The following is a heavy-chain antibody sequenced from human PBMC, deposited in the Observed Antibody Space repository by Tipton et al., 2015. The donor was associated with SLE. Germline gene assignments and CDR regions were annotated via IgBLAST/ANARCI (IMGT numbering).Heavy chain of an antibody. CDR1: GGSISSSSYY. CDR2: IYYSGST. J-gene: IGHJ4*02. V-gene: IGHV4-39*07. CDR3: ARSRSSGWFDY. D-gene: IGHD6-19*01. Sequence: TLSLTCTVSGGSISSSSYYWGWFRQPPGKGLEWIGSIYYSGSTYYNPSLKSRVTISVDTSKNQFSLKLSSVTAADTAVYYCARSRSSGWFDYWGQGTLVTVSS.